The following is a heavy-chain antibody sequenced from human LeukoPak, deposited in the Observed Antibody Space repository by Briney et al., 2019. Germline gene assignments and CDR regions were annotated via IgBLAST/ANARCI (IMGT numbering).Heavy chain of an antibody. CDR3: VRPGASSPGNWFAS. J-gene: IGHJ5*01. V-gene: IGHV1-3*04. CDR2: INTADGNT. Sequence: ASVKVSCKASGYTFTNHAMHWVRQAPGQGLEWMGWINTADGNTKYSQKFQGRVTITRDTSASIVCLELTSLRSEDTAVYYCVRPGASSPGNWFASWGQGTLVTVSS. CDR1: GYTFTNHA. D-gene: IGHD6-13*01.